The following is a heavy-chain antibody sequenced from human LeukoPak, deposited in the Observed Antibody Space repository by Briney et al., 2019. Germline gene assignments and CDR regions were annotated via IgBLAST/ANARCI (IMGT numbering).Heavy chain of an antibody. V-gene: IGHV1-8*01. CDR3: ARGYDFWSGYPDAFDI. CDR1: GYTFTSTG. Sequence: GASVKVSCKASGYTFTSTGICWVRQATGQGLEWMGWMNPNSGNTGYAQKFQGRVTMTRNTSISTAYMELSSLRSEDTAVYYCARGYDFWSGYPDAFDIWGQGTMVTVSS. D-gene: IGHD3-3*01. J-gene: IGHJ3*02. CDR2: MNPNSGNT.